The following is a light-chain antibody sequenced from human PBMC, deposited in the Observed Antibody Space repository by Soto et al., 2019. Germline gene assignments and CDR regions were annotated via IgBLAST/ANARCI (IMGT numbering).Light chain of an antibody. CDR2: GAS. V-gene: IGKV3-15*01. Sequence: ETVMTQSAATLSVSPGERATLSCRASQSVGSNLVWYQQKPGQAPRLLIYGASTRVTGIPARFSGSGSGTEFTLTISSLQSEDLAVYYCQQYNHWPRTFGQGTKVEL. CDR1: QSVGSN. CDR3: QQYNHWPRT. J-gene: IGKJ1*01.